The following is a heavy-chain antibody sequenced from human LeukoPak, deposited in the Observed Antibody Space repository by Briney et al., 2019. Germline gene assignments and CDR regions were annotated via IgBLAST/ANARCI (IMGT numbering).Heavy chain of an antibody. CDR1: GFTFSSYA. J-gene: IGHJ6*03. D-gene: IGHD4-11*01. Sequence: PGGSLRLSCAASGFTFSSYAMSWVRQAPGKGLEWVANIKQDGSEKYYVDSVKGRFTISRDNAKNSLYLQMNSLRAEDTAVYYCARRVRDYYYYYMDVWGKGTTVTVSS. V-gene: IGHV3-7*01. CDR2: IKQDGSEK. CDR3: ARRVRDYYYYYMDV.